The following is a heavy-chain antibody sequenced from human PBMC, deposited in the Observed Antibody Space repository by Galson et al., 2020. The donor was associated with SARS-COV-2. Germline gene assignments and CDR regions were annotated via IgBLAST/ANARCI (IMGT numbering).Heavy chain of an antibody. CDR3: TREGWQGGY. D-gene: IGHD6-19*01. CDR2: IKGDGSET. CDR1: GFTFKDYW. Sequence: GESLKISCAVSGFTFKDYWMSWVRQAPGKGLEWVANIKGDGSETNYVDSVKGRFPISRDNAVDSLYLQMNSLRVEDTAVYYCTREGWQGGYWGQGTRVTVSS. V-gene: IGHV3-7*01. J-gene: IGHJ4*02.